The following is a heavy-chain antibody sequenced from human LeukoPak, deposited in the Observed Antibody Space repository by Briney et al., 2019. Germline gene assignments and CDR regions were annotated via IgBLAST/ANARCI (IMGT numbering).Heavy chain of an antibody. CDR1: GYTFTSYG. V-gene: IGHV1-18*01. CDR2: ISAYNGNT. J-gene: IGHJ4*02. Sequence: ASVKVSCKASGYTFTSYGISWARQAPGQGLEWMGWISAYNGNTNYAQKLQGRVTMTTDTSTSTAYMELRSLRSDDTAVYYCARVSSGYYGGPHFDYWGQGTLVTVSS. CDR3: ARVSSGYYGGPHFDY. D-gene: IGHD3-22*01.